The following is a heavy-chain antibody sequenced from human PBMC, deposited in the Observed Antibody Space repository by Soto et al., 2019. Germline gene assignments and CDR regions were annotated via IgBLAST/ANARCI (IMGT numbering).Heavy chain of an antibody. Sequence: ASVKVSCKASGYTFTSYGISWVRQAPGQGLEWMGWISAYNGNTNYAQKLQGRVTMTTDTSKNQFSLKLSSVTAADTAVYYCAREPVIWGQGTLVTVSS. CDR1: GYTFTSYG. V-gene: IGHV1-18*01. D-gene: IGHD3-10*01. CDR3: AREPVI. J-gene: IGHJ4*02. CDR2: ISAYNGNT.